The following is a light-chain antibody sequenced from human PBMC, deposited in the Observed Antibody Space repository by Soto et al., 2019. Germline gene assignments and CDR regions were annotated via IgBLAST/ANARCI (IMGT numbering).Light chain of an antibody. CDR2: DAS. CDR1: QSVSGY. CDR3: HQRSDWPWT. J-gene: IGKJ1*01. V-gene: IGKV3-11*01. Sequence: EIVLTQSPATLSLSPGERATLSCRASQSVSGYLAWYQQKPGQAPRLLIYDASNRATGIPARFSGSGSGTDFTLTISRLEPEDFAVYYCHQRSDWPWTFGQGTKVEIK.